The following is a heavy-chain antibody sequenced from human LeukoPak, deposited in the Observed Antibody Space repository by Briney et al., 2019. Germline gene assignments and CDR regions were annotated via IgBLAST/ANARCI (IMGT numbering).Heavy chain of an antibody. CDR1: GDSISSFH. Sequence: SETLSLTCTVSGDSISSFHWSWIRQPAGKGLEWIGRIYTSGSTNYNPSLKSRVTMSVDTSKNQFSLKLSSVTAADTAVYYCASEAYYYGSSGYYKYWGQGTLVTVSS. D-gene: IGHD3-22*01. V-gene: IGHV4-4*07. CDR3: ASEAYYYGSSGYYKY. CDR2: IYTSGST. J-gene: IGHJ4*02.